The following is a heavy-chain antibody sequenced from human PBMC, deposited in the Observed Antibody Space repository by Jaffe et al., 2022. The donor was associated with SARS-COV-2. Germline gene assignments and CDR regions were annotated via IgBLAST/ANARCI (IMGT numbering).Heavy chain of an antibody. V-gene: IGHV4-39*01. D-gene: IGHD6-19*01. CDR1: GGSITSSGHF. J-gene: IGHJ3*02. Sequence: QLHLQESGPGLVKPSETLSLTCTVSGGSITSSGHFWGWIRQPPGKGLEWIGSLHYRGTTYYSPSLGSRVTISVDTSKNQFSVKLTSVTAADTAVYYCARHIPVAGAGTMHASDIWGQGALVTVSS. CDR2: LHYRGTT. CDR3: ARHIPVAGAGTMHASDI.